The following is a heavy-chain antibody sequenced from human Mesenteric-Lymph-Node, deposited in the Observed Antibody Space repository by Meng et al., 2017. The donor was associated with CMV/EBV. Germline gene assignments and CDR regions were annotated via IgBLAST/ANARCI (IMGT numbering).Heavy chain of an antibody. D-gene: IGHD6-13*01. Sequence: SETLSLTCTVSGGSVSSGSYYWSWIRQPPGKGLEWIGYIYYSGSTNYNPSLKSRVTISVDTSKNQFSLKLSSVTAADTAVYYCATNNSSSWPFDYWGQGTLVTVSS. J-gene: IGHJ4*02. CDR1: GGSVSSGSYY. V-gene: IGHV4-61*01. CDR2: IYYSGST. CDR3: ATNNSSSWPFDY.